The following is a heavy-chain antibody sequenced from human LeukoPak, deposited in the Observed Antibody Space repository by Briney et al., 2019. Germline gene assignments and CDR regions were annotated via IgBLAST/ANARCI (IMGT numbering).Heavy chain of an antibody. Sequence: PGGSLRLSCAASGFSFSNYWMSWVRQAPGKGLEWVSGISGSGGSTYSADSVKGRFTISRDNSKNTLYLQMNSLRAEDTAVYYCAKDFYSSGTVRPLSFDYWGQGTLVTASS. J-gene: IGHJ4*02. CDR2: ISGSGGST. CDR1: GFSFSNYW. V-gene: IGHV3-23*01. D-gene: IGHD6-19*01. CDR3: AKDFYSSGTVRPLSFDY.